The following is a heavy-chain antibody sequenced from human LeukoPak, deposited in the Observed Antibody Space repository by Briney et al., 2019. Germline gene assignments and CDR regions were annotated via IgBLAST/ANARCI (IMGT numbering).Heavy chain of an antibody. CDR1: GYSISSGYY. CDR2: INHSGST. D-gene: IGHD2-15*01. V-gene: IGHV4-38-2*02. J-gene: IGHJ4*02. CDR3: PRYNVVVVAAIYRGPTFDY. Sequence: SETLSLTCTVPGYSISSGYYWSWIRQAPGKGLEWIGEINHSGSTNYNPSLRRRVTISVDTSKNQFPLKLSSVTAADTAVYYCPRYNVVVVAAIYRGPTFDYRGEGTLVTVSS.